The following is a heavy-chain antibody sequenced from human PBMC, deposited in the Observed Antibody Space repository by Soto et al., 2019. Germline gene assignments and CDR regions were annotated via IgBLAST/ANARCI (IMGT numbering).Heavy chain of an antibody. CDR1: GYSFTSYW. Sequence: GESLKISCNGSGYSFTSYWIGWVRQMPGKGLEWMGIIYPGDSDTRYSPSFQGQVTISADKSISTAYLQWSSLKASDTAMYYCARRQLERRGSTTYGMDVWGQGTTVTVSS. V-gene: IGHV5-51*01. D-gene: IGHD1-1*01. CDR2: IYPGDSDT. CDR3: ARRQLERRGSTTYGMDV. J-gene: IGHJ6*02.